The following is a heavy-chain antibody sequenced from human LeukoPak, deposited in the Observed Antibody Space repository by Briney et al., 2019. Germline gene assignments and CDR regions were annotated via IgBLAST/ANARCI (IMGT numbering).Heavy chain of an antibody. CDR2: ISPSGGIT. J-gene: IGHJ4*02. Sequence: PGGSLRLSCAASGFTFSSHGMNWVRQAPGKGLEWVSGISPSGGITYYTDSVKGRFTISRDNSKNTLSLQMNSLRAEDTAVYYCAKDSEDDFGDYLDYWGQGTLVTVSS. D-gene: IGHD4-17*01. CDR3: AKDSEDDFGDYLDY. V-gene: IGHV3-23*01. CDR1: GFTFSSHG.